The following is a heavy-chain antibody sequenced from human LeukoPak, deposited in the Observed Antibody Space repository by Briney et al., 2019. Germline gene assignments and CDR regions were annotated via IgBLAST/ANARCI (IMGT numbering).Heavy chain of an antibody. J-gene: IGHJ4*02. D-gene: IGHD5-24*01. CDR2: IWHDGSNR. Sequence: PGGSLRLSCAASGFTFSNYYMSWVRQAPGKGLEWVAFIWHDGSNRYHADSVKGRFTISRDNSKNTVYLQINSLRAEDTAVYHCARDGRDGYNFDYWGQGTLVTVSS. CDR1: GFTFSNYY. CDR3: ARDGRDGYNFDY. V-gene: IGHV3-33*08.